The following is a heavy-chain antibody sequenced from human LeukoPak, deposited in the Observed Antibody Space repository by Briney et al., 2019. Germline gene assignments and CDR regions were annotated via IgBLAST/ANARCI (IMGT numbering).Heavy chain of an antibody. J-gene: IGHJ4*02. CDR1: GGTFSSYA. D-gene: IGHD3-22*01. Sequence: ASVKVSCKASGGTFSSYAISWVRQAPGQGLEWMGGIIPIFATANYAQKFQGRVTITADESTNTAYMELSSLRSEDTAVYYCARGPITTRSHFDYWGQGTLVTVSS. V-gene: IGHV1-69*13. CDR2: IIPIFATA. CDR3: ARGPITTRSHFDY.